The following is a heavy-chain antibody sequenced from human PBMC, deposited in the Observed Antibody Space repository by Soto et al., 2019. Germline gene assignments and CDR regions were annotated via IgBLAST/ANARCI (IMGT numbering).Heavy chain of an antibody. CDR3: AGGYCSGGSCYSSV. V-gene: IGHV3-23*01. CDR2: ISGSGGST. J-gene: IGHJ6*04. D-gene: IGHD2-15*01. Sequence: GGSLRLSCAASGFTFSSYAMSWVRQAPGKGLEWVSAISGSGGSTYYADSVKGRFTISRDNSKNTLYLQMNSLRAEDTAVYYCAGGYCSGGSCYSSVWGKGTTVTVSS. CDR1: GFTFSSYA.